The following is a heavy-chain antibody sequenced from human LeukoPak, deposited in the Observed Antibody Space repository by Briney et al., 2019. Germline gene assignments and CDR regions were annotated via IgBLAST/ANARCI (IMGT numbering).Heavy chain of an antibody. CDR2: IYYSGST. D-gene: IGHD2-2*01. CDR3: ARGRQWVVPAAKRGNWFDP. V-gene: IGHV4-31*03. J-gene: IGHJ5*02. CDR1: GGSISSGGYY. Sequence: PSETLSLACTVFGGSISSGGYYWSWIRQHPGKGLEWIGYIYYSGSTYYNPSLKSRVAISVDTSKNQFSLKLSSVTAADTAVYYCARGRQWVVPAAKRGNWFDPWGQGTLVTVSS.